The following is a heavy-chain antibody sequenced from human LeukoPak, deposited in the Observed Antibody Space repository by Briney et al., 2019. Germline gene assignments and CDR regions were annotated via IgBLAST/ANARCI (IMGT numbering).Heavy chain of an antibody. CDR3: ARDRQGRTYYYDSSGYYHFDY. V-gene: IGHV1-46*01. J-gene: IGHJ4*02. CDR1: GYTFTSYY. CDR2: INPSGGST. D-gene: IGHD3-22*01. Sequence: GASVKVSCKASGYTFTSYYMHWVRQAPGQGLEWMGIINPSGGSTSYAQKFQGRVTMTRDTSTSTVYMELSSLRSEDTAVYYCARDRQGRTYYYDSSGYYHFDYWGQGTPVTVSS.